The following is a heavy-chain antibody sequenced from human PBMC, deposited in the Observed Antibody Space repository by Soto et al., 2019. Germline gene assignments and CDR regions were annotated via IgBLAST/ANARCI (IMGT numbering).Heavy chain of an antibody. Sequence: ASVKVSCKASGYTFSRYAMHWVRQAPGQRLEWMGWINCGNSNTRYFQKLQGRVTITRDTSARIVYMELSNLRSEDTAVYYCAKDSGVGFGVNYFDYWGQGTLVTVSS. CDR2: INCGNSNT. J-gene: IGHJ4*02. V-gene: IGHV1-3*01. D-gene: IGHD3-10*01. CDR1: GYTFSRYA. CDR3: AKDSGVGFGVNYFDY.